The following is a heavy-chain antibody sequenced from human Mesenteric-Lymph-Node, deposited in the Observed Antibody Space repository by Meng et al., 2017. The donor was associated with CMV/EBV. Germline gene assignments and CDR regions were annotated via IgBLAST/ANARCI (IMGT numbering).Heavy chain of an antibody. CDR3: AKVLGATKGYYYGMDV. J-gene: IGHJ6*02. CDR2: INSDGSSA. D-gene: IGHD1-26*01. CDR1: GFTFSSYW. Sequence: GGSLRLSCVASGFTFSSYWMHWVRQAPGKGLVWVSRINSDGSSASYADSVKGRVTISRDNAKNTVYLQMSSLRAEDTAVYYCAKVLGATKGYYYGMDVWGQGTTVTVSS. V-gene: IGHV3-74*01.